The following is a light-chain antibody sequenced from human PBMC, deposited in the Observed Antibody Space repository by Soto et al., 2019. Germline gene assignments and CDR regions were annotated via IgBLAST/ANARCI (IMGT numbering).Light chain of an antibody. J-gene: IGLJ3*02. Sequence: QSALTQPASVSGSPGQSITISCTGTSGDVGGSNYVSWYQQHPGKAPKLMIYEVTYRPSGVSNRFSGSKSGDTASLTISGLQAEDEADYYCSSYAGSNTLWVFGGGTKVTVL. CDR2: EVT. CDR1: SGDVGGSNY. CDR3: SSYAGSNTLWV. V-gene: IGLV2-14*03.